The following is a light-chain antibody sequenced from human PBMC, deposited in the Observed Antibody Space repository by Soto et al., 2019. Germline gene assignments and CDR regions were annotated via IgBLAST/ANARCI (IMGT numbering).Light chain of an antibody. CDR1: QSISSW. CDR3: QQYDRYST. CDR2: KAS. Sequence: DIQTTQSPSTLSASVGDRVTITCRASQSISSWLAWYQQKPGKAPKVLIYKASSLESGVPSRFSGSGSGTEFTLTISSLQPDDFATYYCQQYDRYSTFGQGTKVEIK. V-gene: IGKV1-5*03. J-gene: IGKJ1*01.